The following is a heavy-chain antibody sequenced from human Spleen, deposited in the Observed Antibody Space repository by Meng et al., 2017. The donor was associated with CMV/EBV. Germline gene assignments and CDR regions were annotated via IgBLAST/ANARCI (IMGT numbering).Heavy chain of an antibody. D-gene: IGHD1-14*01. CDR2: IYYSGST. CDR3: ARASPGWDYFDY. CDR1: GGSISSGGSY. J-gene: IGHJ4*02. Sequence: TVSGGSISSGGSYWSWIRQHPEKGLEWIANIYYSGSTHYNPSLKRRATLSVDTSKNQFSLRLGSVTDADTAVYFCARASPGWDYFDYWGRGTLVTVSS. V-gene: IGHV4-31*03.